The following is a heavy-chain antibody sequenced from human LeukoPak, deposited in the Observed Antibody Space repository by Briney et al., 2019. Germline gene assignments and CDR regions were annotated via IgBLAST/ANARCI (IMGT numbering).Heavy chain of an antibody. CDR3: ALVGATDIFDY. CDR1: GFTFSSYW. V-gene: IGHV3-74*01. Sequence: GGSLRLCCAASGFTFSSYWMHWVRQAPGKGLVWVSRINSDGSSTSYADSVKGRFTISRDNAKNTLYLQMNSLRAEDTAVYYCALVGATDIFDYWGQGTLVTVSS. D-gene: IGHD1-26*01. CDR2: INSDGSST. J-gene: IGHJ4*02.